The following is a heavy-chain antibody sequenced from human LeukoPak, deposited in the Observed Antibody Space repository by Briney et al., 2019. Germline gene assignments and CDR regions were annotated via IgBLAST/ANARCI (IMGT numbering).Heavy chain of an antibody. D-gene: IGHD1-1*01. V-gene: IGHV1-8*01. CDR2: MNPNSGST. CDR1: GYTFTSHD. Sequence: ASVKVSCKASGYTFTSHDINWVRQATGQGLEWMGWMNPNSGSTGYAQKFQGRVTMTRTTSISTAYMELGSLKSEDTAVYYCARVVWNDGTDAFDIWGQGTMVTVSS. J-gene: IGHJ3*02. CDR3: ARVVWNDGTDAFDI.